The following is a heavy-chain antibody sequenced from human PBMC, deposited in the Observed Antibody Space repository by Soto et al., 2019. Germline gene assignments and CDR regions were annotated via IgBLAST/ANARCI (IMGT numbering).Heavy chain of an antibody. CDR3: ARGPSSSSLHYNWFDP. Sequence: AGGSLRLSCAASGFTFSSYEMNWVRQAPGKGLEWVSYISSSGSTIYYADSVKGRFTISRDNAKNSLYLQMNSLRAEDTAVYYCARGPSSSSLHYNWFDPWGQGTLVTVSS. J-gene: IGHJ5*02. V-gene: IGHV3-48*03. CDR1: GFTFSSYE. D-gene: IGHD6-6*01. CDR2: ISSSGSTI.